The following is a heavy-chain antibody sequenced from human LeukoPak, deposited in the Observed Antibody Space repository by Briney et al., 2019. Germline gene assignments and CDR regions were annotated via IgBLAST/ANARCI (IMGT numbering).Heavy chain of an antibody. D-gene: IGHD1-26*01. Sequence: SGGSLRLSCAASGFTFSNAWMNWVRQAPGKGLEWVSCISTTSSYIFYADSVRGRFTISRDNAKNSLYLQMDSLRAEDTAVYYCARGGIITSYAFEIWGQGTMVTVSS. CDR3: ARGGIITSYAFEI. V-gene: IGHV3-21*01. CDR2: ISTTSSYI. CDR1: GFTFSNAW. J-gene: IGHJ3*02.